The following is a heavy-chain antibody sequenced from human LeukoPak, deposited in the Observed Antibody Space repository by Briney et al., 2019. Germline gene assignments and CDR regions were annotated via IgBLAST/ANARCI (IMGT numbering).Heavy chain of an antibody. J-gene: IGHJ4*02. CDR2: INHSGST. D-gene: IGHD5-24*01. V-gene: IGHV4-34*01. CDR3: ARDLYVLQRHFDY. Sequence: SETLSLTCAVYGGSFSGYYWSWIRQPPGKGLEWIGEINHSGSTNYNPSLKSRVTISVDTSKNQFSLKLSSVTAADTAVYYCARDLYVLQRHFDYWGQGTLVTVSS. CDR1: GGSFSGYY.